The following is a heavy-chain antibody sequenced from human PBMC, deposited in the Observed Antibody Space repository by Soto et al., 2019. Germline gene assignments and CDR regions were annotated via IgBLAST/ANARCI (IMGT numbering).Heavy chain of an antibody. Sequence: SVKVSCKTSGFTCTICAVQWVRKTRGQRLEWIGWIVVGSGNTNYAQKFQERVTITRDMSTSTAYMELSSLRSEDTAVYFCAREIVTAGGNNYFDPWGPGTLVTVSS. V-gene: IGHV1-58*01. CDR2: IVVGSGNT. CDR3: AREIVTAGGNNYFDP. CDR1: GFTCTICA. D-gene: IGHD2-21*02. J-gene: IGHJ5*02.